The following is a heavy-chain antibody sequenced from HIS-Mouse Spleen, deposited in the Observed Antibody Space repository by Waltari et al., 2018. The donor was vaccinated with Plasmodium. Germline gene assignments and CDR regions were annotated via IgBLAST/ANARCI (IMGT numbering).Heavy chain of an antibody. D-gene: IGHD6-13*01. CDR2: IKQDGSEK. CDR1: GSTLSSYW. J-gene: IGHJ2*01. V-gene: IGHV3-7*01. Sequence: EVQLVESGGGLFQPGGSLSLSLAAPGSTLSSYWMSWVCQAPGKGLEWVANIKQDGSEKYYVDSVKGRFTISRDNAKNSLYLQMNSLRAEDTAVYYCASSWYWYFDLWGRGTLVTVSS. CDR3: ASSWYWYFDL.